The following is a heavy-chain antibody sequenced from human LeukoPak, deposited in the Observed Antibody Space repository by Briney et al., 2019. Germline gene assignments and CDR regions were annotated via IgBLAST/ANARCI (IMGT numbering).Heavy chain of an antibody. CDR2: ISNDGSNK. D-gene: IGHD3-22*01. J-gene: IGHJ4*01. CDR1: GFTFSTYA. V-gene: IGHV3-30*03. CDR3: ARVPWGSSGYYYYY. Sequence: PGGSLGLSCAAFGFTFSTYAMHWVGRAPGRGLGWGAVISNDGSNKHYGDSVKGRFTISRDNSKNTLYLQMNSLRAEDTAVYYCARVPWGSSGYYYYYWGHGTLVTVSS.